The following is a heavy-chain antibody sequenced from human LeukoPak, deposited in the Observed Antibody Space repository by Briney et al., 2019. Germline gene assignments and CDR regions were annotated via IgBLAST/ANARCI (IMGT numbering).Heavy chain of an antibody. CDR3: ARDAAEYSSGSLDY. J-gene: IGHJ4*02. Sequence: GGSLRLSCAASGFTVSSNYMSWVRQAPGKGLEWVSVIYSGGSIYYADSVKGRFTISRDNSKNTLYLQMNSLRAEDTAVYYCARDAAEYSSGSLDYWGQGTLVTVSS. CDR1: GFTVSSNY. D-gene: IGHD6-19*01. CDR2: IYSGGSI. V-gene: IGHV3-53*01.